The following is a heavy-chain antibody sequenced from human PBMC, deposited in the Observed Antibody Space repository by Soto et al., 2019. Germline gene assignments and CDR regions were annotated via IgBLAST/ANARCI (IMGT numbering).Heavy chain of an antibody. D-gene: IGHD3-3*01. V-gene: IGHV1-18*01. CDR2: ISAYNGNT. Sequence: ASVKVSCKASGYTFTSYGISWVRQAPGQGLEWMGWISAYNGNTNYAQKLQGRVTMTTDTSTSTAYMELRSLRSDDTAVYYCARTRITIFGAVTHYFDYWGQGTLVTVSS. J-gene: IGHJ4*02. CDR3: ARTRITIFGAVTHYFDY. CDR1: GYTFTSYG.